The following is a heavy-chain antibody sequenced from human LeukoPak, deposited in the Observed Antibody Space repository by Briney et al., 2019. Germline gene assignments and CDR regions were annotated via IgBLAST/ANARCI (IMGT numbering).Heavy chain of an antibody. D-gene: IGHD6-13*01. J-gene: IGHJ4*02. CDR1: GFTFSSYA. Sequence: GGSLRLSCVTSGFTFSSYAMSWVRQTPGKGLEWVSTISGSGVTTFSADSVRGRFTTSRDNFSSTLFLQMNNLRADDTAVYYCAKDRIAEVRYYFDFWGQGTRVIVSS. CDR2: ISGSGVTT. CDR3: AKDRIAEVRYYFDF. V-gene: IGHV3-23*01.